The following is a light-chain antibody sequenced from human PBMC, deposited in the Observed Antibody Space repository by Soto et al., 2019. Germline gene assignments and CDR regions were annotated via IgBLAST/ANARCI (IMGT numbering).Light chain of an antibody. CDR3: QQYNGYRTWT. CDR2: AAS. V-gene: IGKV1-39*01. CDR1: QSISSY. J-gene: IGKJ1*01. Sequence: IQLTQAPSSLSADVGDRLTITCRASQSISSYLNWYQQKPGKAPKLXXYAASSLQRGVPSRFTGSGSGTEFTLTINGLQPDDFANYYCQQYNGYRTWTFGQGTKVDIK.